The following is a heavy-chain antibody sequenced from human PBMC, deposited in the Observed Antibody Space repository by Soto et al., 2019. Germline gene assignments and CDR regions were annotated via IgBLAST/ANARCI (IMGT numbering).Heavy chain of an antibody. J-gene: IGHJ4*02. CDR2: IIPIFGIA. D-gene: IGHD1-20*01. V-gene: IGHV1-69*13. Sequence: SVKVSCKASGGTFSSYAISWVRQAPGQGLEWMGGIIPIFGIANYAQKFQGRVTITADESTSTAYMELSSLRSEDTAVYYCARYNWEKYYFDYWGQGTLVTVSS. CDR1: GGTFSSYA. CDR3: ARYNWEKYYFDY.